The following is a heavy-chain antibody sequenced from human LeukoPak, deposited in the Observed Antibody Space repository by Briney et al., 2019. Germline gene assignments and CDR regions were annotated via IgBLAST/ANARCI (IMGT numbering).Heavy chain of an antibody. V-gene: IGHV4-61*01. D-gene: IGHD5-12*01. CDR3: AGYGPSYYYYYYGMDV. Sequence: PSETLSLTCTVSGGSVSSGSYYWSWIRQPPGKGLEWIGYIYYSGSTNHNPSLKSRVTISVDTSKNQFSLKLSSVTAADTAVYYCAGYGPSYYYYYYGMDVWGQGTTVTVSS. CDR2: IYYSGST. J-gene: IGHJ6*02. CDR1: GGSVSSGSYY.